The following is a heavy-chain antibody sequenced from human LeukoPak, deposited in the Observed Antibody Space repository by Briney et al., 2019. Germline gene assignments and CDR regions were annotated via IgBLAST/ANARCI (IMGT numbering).Heavy chain of an antibody. CDR2: ITGSGGNT. V-gene: IGHV3-23*01. Sequence: PGGSLRLSCAASGFIFSSYTMSWVRQAPEKGLEWVPVITGSGGNTYYADSVKGRFTISKDNSKNTVYLQMSSLRVDDTAVYYCAKAASSSWPSYYYGMDVWGQGTTVTVSS. CDR1: GFIFSSYT. J-gene: IGHJ6*02. D-gene: IGHD6-13*01. CDR3: AKAASSSWPSYYYGMDV.